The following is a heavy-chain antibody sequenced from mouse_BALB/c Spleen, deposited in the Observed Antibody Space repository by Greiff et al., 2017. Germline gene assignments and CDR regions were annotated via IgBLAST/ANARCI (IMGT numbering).Heavy chain of an antibody. V-gene: IGHV1S81*02. CDR2: INPSNGGT. D-gene: IGHD2-1*01. J-gene: IGHJ3*01. CDR1: GYTFTSYY. CDR3: TRSDGNYRAWFDY. Sequence: VQLQQSGAELVKPGASVKLSCKASGYTFTSYYMYWVKQRPGQGLEWIGEINPSNGGTNFNEKFKSTATLTVDKSSSTAYMQLSSLTSEDSAVYYCTRSDGNYRAWFDYWGQGTLVTVSA.